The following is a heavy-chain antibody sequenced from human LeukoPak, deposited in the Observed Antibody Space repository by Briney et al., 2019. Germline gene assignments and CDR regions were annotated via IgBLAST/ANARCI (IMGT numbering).Heavy chain of an antibody. J-gene: IGHJ4*02. CDR1: GFTFSSYA. Sequence: PGGCLRLSCAASGFTFSSYAMSWVRQAPGKGLEWVSAIGGSGTSAYYADSLKGRFTISRDNSKNTLYLQVNSLRAEDTAVYYCAKDDSAYSYASFDYWGEGTLVTVSS. V-gene: IGHV3-23*01. CDR3: AKDDSAYSYASFDY. CDR2: IGGSGTSA. D-gene: IGHD5-18*01.